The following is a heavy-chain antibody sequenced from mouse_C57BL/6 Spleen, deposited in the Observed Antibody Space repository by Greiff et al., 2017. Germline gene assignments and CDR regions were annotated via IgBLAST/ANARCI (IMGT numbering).Heavy chain of an antibody. D-gene: IGHD1-1*01. V-gene: IGHV1-80*01. CDR2: IYPGDGDT. J-gene: IGHJ1*03. CDR1: GYAFSSYW. CDR3: ARGYYYGSSYVYFDV. Sequence: QVQLKESGAELVKPGASVKISCKASGYAFSSYWMNWVKQRPGKGLEWIGQIYPGDGDTTYNGKFKGKATLTADKSSSTAYMQLSSLTSEDSAVYFCARGYYYGSSYVYFDVWGTGTTVTVSS.